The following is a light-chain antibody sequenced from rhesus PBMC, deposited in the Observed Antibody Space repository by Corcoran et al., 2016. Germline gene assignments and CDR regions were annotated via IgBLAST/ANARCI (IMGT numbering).Light chain of an antibody. V-gene: IGKV2S3*01. CDR3: MQSTKDRT. Sequence: DIVMTQTPLSLPVTPGEPASISCRSSQSLLHSTGNTYLHWYLQKPGQSQRLLIYKVTNRESGVPDRVSGSWSGTDFTLKISRVEPEDVGVYYCMQSTKDRTFGQGTKVEIK. CDR2: KVT. CDR1: QSLLHSTGNTY. J-gene: IGKJ1*01.